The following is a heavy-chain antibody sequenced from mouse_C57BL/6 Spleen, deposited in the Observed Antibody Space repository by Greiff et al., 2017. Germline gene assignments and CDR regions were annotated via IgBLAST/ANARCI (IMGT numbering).Heavy chain of an antibody. CDR3: TRDRELTGPCDY. Sequence: EVKLVESGEGLVKPGGSLKLSCAASGFTFSSYAMSWVRQTPEKRLEWVAYLSSGGDYIYYADTVKGRFTISRDNARNTRYLQMSSLKSEDTAMYYCTRDRELTGPCDYWGQGTTLTVSS. CDR1: GFTFSSYA. CDR2: LSSGGDYI. D-gene: IGHD4-1*01. J-gene: IGHJ2*01. V-gene: IGHV5-9-1*02.